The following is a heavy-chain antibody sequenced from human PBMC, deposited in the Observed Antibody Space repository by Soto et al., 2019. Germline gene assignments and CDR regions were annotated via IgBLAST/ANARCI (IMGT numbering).Heavy chain of an antibody. D-gene: IGHD6-25*01. CDR1: GFTFSSYA. J-gene: IGHJ4*02. V-gene: IGHV3-30-3*01. CDR3: ARDQSRYSGYPFDY. Sequence: GGSLRLSCAASGFTFSSYAMHWVRQAPGKGLEWVAVISYDGSNKYYADSVKGRFTISRDNAKSSLYLQMSSLRAEDTAVYYCARDQSRYSGYPFDYWGQGKMVTVSS. CDR2: ISYDGSNK.